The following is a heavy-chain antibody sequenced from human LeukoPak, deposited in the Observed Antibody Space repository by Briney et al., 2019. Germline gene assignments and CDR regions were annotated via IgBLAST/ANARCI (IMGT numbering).Heavy chain of an antibody. CDR2: IRYDGSNK. D-gene: IGHD3-3*01. Sequence: PGGSLRLSCAASGFTFSSYGTHWVRQAPGKGLEWVAFIRYDGSNKYYADSVKGRFTISRDNSKNTLYLQMNSLRAEDTAVYYCARDHGEWLPIPHYWYFDLWGRGTLVTVSS. V-gene: IGHV3-30*02. J-gene: IGHJ2*01. CDR3: ARDHGEWLPIPHYWYFDL. CDR1: GFTFSSYG.